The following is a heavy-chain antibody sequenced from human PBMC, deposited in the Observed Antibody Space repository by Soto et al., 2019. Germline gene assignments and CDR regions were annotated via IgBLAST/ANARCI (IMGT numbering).Heavy chain of an antibody. Sequence: QVQLVESGGGVVQPGRSLRLSCAASGFTFSSYGMHWVRQAPGKGLEWVAVISYDGSNKYYADSVKGRFTISRDNSKDTLYLQMNSLRAEDTAVYYCAKDRTTLNTYYFDYWGQGTLVTVPS. CDR1: GFTFSSYG. CDR2: ISYDGSNK. D-gene: IGHD4-17*01. CDR3: AKDRTTLNTYYFDY. V-gene: IGHV3-30*18. J-gene: IGHJ4*02.